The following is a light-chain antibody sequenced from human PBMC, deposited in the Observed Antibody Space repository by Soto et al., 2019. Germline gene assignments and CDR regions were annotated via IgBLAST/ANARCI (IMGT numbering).Light chain of an antibody. CDR2: SNI. J-gene: IGLJ1*01. Sequence: QSVLTQPPSSSGTPGQRVTISCSGSSSNIESYYVSWYQQLPGTAPKLLIYSNINRPSGVPDRFSGSKSGTSASLAITGLQAEDEADYYCQSYDSSLSVYVFGTGTKVTVL. CDR3: QSYDSSLSVYV. V-gene: IGLV1-40*01. CDR1: SSNIESYY.